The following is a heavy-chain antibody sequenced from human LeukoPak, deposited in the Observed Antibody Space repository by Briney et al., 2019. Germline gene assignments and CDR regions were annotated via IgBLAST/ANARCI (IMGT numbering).Heavy chain of an antibody. CDR3: ARHWYFDSSGPSDY. D-gene: IGHD3-22*01. CDR2: TYYSGST. V-gene: IGHV4-39*01. CDR1: GGSISSSSYY. Sequence: SETLSLTCTVSGGSISSSSYYWGWIRQPPGKGLEWIGSTYYSGSTYYNPSLKSRVTISVDTSKNQFSLKLSSVTAADTAVYYCARHWYFDSSGPSDYWGQGTLVTVSS. J-gene: IGHJ4*02.